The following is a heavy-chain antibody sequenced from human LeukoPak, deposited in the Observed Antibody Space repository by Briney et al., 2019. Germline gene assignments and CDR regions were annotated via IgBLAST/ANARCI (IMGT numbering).Heavy chain of an antibody. CDR2: IYYTET. CDR3: ATRKLGNDY. J-gene: IGHJ4*02. D-gene: IGHD7-27*01. V-gene: IGHV4-59*02. CDR1: GGSVSNYY. Sequence: ASETLSLTCTVSGGSVSNYYWSWIRQSPGKGLEWIGYIYYTETSYNPSLKSRVTISADTSKNQFSLKLYSVTAADTAVYYCATRKLGNDYWGQGTLVTVSS.